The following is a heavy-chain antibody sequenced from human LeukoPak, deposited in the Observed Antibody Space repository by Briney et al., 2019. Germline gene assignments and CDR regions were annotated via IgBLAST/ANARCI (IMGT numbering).Heavy chain of an antibody. D-gene: IGHD5-18*01. CDR2: IYNSRGT. CDR1: GXXIXSXE. CDR3: ARLGGYSHT. V-gene: IGHV4-59*01. Sequence: SXXXSXXCSXXGXXIXSXEXXWXRQPPGKGLEWVGYIYNSRGTNYNPSLKSRVTISVDTSKNQFSLKLTSVTAADTAVYYCARLGGYSHTWGQGTLVTVSS. J-gene: IGHJ5*02.